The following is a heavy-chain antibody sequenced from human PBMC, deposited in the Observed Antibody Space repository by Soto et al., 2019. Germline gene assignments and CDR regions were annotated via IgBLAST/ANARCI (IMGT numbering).Heavy chain of an antibody. CDR3: ARDGGGIAEAHWFDP. J-gene: IGHJ5*02. Sequence: QVLLVESGGGVVQPGRSLRLSCAASGFTFSSYGMHWVRQAPGKGLEWVAVIWYDGSNKYYADSVKGRFTISRDNSKNTLYLQMNSLRAEDTAVYYCARDGGGIAEAHWFDPWGQGTLVTVSS. V-gene: IGHV3-33*01. D-gene: IGHD6-13*01. CDR1: GFTFSSYG. CDR2: IWYDGSNK.